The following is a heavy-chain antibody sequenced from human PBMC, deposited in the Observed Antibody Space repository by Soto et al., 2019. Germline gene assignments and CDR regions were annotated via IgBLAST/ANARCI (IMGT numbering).Heavy chain of an antibody. D-gene: IGHD4-17*01. CDR1: GFTFSSYA. CDR3: ARDGLRQYAFDI. CDR2: ISSNGGST. J-gene: IGHJ3*02. V-gene: IGHV3-64*01. Sequence: EVQLVESGGGLVQPGGSLRLSCAASGFTFSSYAMHWVRQAPGKGLEYVSAISSNGGSTYYANSAKGRFTISRDNSKNTLYLQMGSLRAEDMAVYYCARDGLRQYAFDIWGQGTMVTVSS.